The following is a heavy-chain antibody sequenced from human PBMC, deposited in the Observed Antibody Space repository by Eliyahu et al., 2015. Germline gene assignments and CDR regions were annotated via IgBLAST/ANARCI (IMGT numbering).Heavy chain of an antibody. CDR1: GDTFINYN. D-gene: IGHD2-15*01. V-gene: IGHV1-46*01. CDR2: INPSGEKT. J-gene: IGHJ4*02. CDR3: AKDESRVVEGIDS. Sequence: QVHLVQSGAEVKKPGASVKISCRASGDTFINYNIHWVRPAPGQGLEWMGIINPSGEKTVFAQRFQGRATMTRDTATSTAYLELSSLTSEDTAVYFCAKDESRVVEGIDSWGQGTQVIVSS.